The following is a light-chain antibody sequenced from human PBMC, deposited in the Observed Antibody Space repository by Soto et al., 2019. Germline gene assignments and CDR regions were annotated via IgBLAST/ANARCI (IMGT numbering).Light chain of an antibody. Sequence: IQMTQSPSTLFGSVHDRVTITCRASQTISSWLAWYQQKPGKAPKLLIYDASSLESGVPSRFSGSGSGTEFTLTISSLQPDDFATYYCQQYNSYWTFGQGTKVDIK. CDR3: QQYNSYWT. V-gene: IGKV1-5*01. CDR2: DAS. J-gene: IGKJ1*01. CDR1: QTISSW.